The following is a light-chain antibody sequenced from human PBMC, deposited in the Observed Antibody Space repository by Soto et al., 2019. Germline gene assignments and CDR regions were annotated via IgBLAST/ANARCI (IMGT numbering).Light chain of an antibody. Sequence: QSALTQPASVSGSPGQSITISCTGTSSDVGGYNYVAWYQQYPGKAPKLMIFDVSNRPSGVSSRFSGSKSGNTASLTISGLQAGDEADYYCSSYTTSSTLVFGGGTQLTVL. CDR2: DVS. V-gene: IGLV2-14*03. CDR3: SSYTTSSTLV. J-gene: IGLJ2*01. CDR1: SSDVGGYNY.